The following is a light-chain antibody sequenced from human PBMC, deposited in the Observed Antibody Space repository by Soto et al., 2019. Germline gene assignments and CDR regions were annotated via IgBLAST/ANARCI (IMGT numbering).Light chain of an antibody. V-gene: IGLV1-51*01. CDR2: DDN. CDR3: GSLDSSLRDYV. CDR1: SSNIVSNS. Sequence: QSVLTRPPSVSAAPGQKVTISCSGISSNIVSNSVSWYQHLQGTAPKLLIYDDNKRPSGIPDRFSGSQSGKLATLGINGFQTGDEADYYCGSLDSSLRDYVLGTGNRGTGL. J-gene: IGLJ1*01.